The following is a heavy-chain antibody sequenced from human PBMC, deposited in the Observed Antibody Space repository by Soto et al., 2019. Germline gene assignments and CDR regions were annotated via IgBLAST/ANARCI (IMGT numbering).Heavy chain of an antibody. CDR1: GYTFTRYG. CDR2: ISAYNGNT. J-gene: IGHJ4*02. Sequence: QVQLVQSGAEVKKPGASVKVSCKASGYTFTRYGISWVRQAPGQGLEWMGWISAYNGNTNYAQKLQGRVTMTTDTTTSTASMELRRLRSDDMAVYYCARESPPADYWGQGTLVSVSS. CDR3: ARESPPADY. V-gene: IGHV1-18*03.